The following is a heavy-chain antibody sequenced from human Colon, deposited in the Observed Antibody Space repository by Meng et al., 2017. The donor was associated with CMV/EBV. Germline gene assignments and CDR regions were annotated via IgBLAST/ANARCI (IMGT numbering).Heavy chain of an antibody. CDR3: AKAHFRKAYYYGMDV. J-gene: IGHJ6*02. V-gene: IGHV3-21*01. Sequence: GESLKISCAASGFTFSSYSMNWVRQAPGKGLEWVSSISSSSSYIYYADSVKGRFTISRDNAKNSLYLQMNSLRAEDTAVYYCAKAHFRKAYYYGMDVWGQGTTVTVSS. CDR1: GFTFSSYS. D-gene: IGHD3-3*02. CDR2: ISSSSSYI.